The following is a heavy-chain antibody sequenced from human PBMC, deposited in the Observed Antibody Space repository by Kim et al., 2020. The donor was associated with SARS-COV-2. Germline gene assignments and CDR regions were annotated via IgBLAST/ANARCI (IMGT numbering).Heavy chain of an antibody. J-gene: IGHJ5*02. CDR2: IIPIFGTA. D-gene: IGHD1-26*01. CDR1: GGTFSSYA. CDR3: ARASLGWEPERAHWFDP. Sequence: SVKVSCKASGGTFSSYAISWVRQAPGQGLEWMGGIIPIFGTANYAQKFQGRVTITADESTSTAYMELSSLRSEDTAVYYCARASLGWEPERAHWFDPWGQGTLVTVSS. V-gene: IGHV1-69*13.